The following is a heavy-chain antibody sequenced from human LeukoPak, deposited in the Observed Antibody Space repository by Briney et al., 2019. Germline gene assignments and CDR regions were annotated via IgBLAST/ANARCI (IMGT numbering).Heavy chain of an antibody. D-gene: IGHD3-3*01. Sequence: PGESLKISCKGSGYSFTSYWISWVRQMPGKGLEWMGRIDPSDSYTNYSPSFQGHVTISADKSISTAYLQWSSLKASDTAMYYCARRFWAGRSDDFSYYGMDVWGQGTTVTVSS. CDR3: ARRFWAGRSDDFSYYGMDV. CDR2: IDPSDSYT. J-gene: IGHJ6*02. V-gene: IGHV5-10-1*01. CDR1: GYSFTSYW.